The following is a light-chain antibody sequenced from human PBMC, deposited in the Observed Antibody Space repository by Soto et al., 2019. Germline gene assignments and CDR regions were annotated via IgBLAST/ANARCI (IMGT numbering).Light chain of an antibody. CDR3: SSYTSSSTRFYV. CDR1: SSDVGAYNY. Sequence: SQPASVSGSLGQSITISCTGTSSDVGAYNYVSWYQQQPGKAPKLMISEVSNRPSGVSNRFSGSKSGNTASLTISGLQAEDEADYYCSSYTSSSTRFYVFGTGTKVTVL. CDR2: EVS. J-gene: IGLJ1*01. V-gene: IGLV2-14*01.